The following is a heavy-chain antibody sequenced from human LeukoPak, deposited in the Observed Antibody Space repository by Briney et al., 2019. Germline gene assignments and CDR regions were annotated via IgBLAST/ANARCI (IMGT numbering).Heavy chain of an antibody. V-gene: IGHV5-51*01. J-gene: IGHJ4*02. D-gene: IGHD3-3*01. Sequence: GESLKISCKGSGYSFTSYWIGWVRQMPGKGLEWMGIIYPGDSDTRYSPSFQGQVTISADKSISTAYLQWSILKASDTAMYYCARGHDDDFWSGYLYYFDYWGQGTLVTVSS. CDR3: ARGHDDDFWSGYLYYFDY. CDR2: IYPGDSDT. CDR1: GYSFTSYW.